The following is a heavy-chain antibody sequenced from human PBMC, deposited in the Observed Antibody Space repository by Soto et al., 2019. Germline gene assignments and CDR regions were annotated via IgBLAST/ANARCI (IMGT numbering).Heavy chain of an antibody. V-gene: IGHV3-7*05. Sequence: GGSLRLSCAASGFSFTDYWMHWVRQTPGKGLEWVASIKYDGAEKIYVDSVKGRFTISRDNAKNSLFLQMASLRVEDTAVYYFARGGVEPGHYFDFWSQGTLVTVSS. CDR3: ARGGVEPGHYFDF. D-gene: IGHD5-12*01. J-gene: IGHJ4*02. CDR2: IKYDGAEK. CDR1: GFSFTDYW.